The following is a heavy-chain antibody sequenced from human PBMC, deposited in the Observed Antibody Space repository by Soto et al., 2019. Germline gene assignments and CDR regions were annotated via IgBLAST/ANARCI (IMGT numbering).Heavy chain of an antibody. Sequence: PGGSLRLSCTASGFAFSNYGIHWVRQAPGRGLEWVAVIWSDGTKKFYVDSVKGRFTISRDNAKNSLYLQMDSLRAEDTAVYFCARGDTPMITGMDSFDIWGQGTLVTVSS. CDR2: IWSDGTKK. D-gene: IGHD5-18*01. CDR1: GFAFSNYG. J-gene: IGHJ3*02. V-gene: IGHV3-33*01. CDR3: ARGDTPMITGMDSFDI.